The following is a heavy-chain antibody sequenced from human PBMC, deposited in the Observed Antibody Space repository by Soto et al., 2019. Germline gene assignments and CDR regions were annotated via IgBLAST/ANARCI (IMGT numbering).Heavy chain of an antibody. J-gene: IGHJ3*02. CDR1: GGTFSRYA. Sequence: SVKVSCKASGGTFSRYAISWVRQAPGQGLEWMGGIIPIFGTASYAQKFQGRVTITADESTSTAYMELSSLRSEDTAVYYCARGEGPITMIVVAVGAFDIWGQGTMVTVSS. D-gene: IGHD3-22*01. CDR2: IIPIFGTA. V-gene: IGHV1-69*13. CDR3: ARGEGPITMIVVAVGAFDI.